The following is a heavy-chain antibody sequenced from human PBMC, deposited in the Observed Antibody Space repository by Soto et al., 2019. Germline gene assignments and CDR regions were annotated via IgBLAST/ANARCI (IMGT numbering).Heavy chain of an antibody. CDR2: IIPIFGTA. Sequence: QVQLVQSGAEVKKPGSSVKVSCEASGGTFSSYAISWVRQAPGQGLEWMGGIIPIFGTANYAQKFQGRVTITADESTSTAYMELSSLRSEDTAVYYCARDARKYYYDSSGALYYFDYWGQGTLVTVSS. CDR3: ARDARKYYYDSSGALYYFDY. CDR1: GGTFSSYA. D-gene: IGHD3-22*01. J-gene: IGHJ4*02. V-gene: IGHV1-69*01.